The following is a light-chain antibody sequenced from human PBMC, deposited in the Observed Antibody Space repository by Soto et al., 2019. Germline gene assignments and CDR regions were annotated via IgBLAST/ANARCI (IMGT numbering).Light chain of an antibody. V-gene: IGKV4-1*01. Sequence: DIVMTQSPDSLAVSLGERATINCKSSQSVLYTSYNKNLLAWYQQKPGQPPKLLIYWASTRESGVPDRFSGSGSGTDFTLTIGSLQAEDVAVYFCQQYYGIPFTFGPGTKVDIK. CDR3: QQYYGIPFT. CDR1: QSVLYTSYNKNL. CDR2: WAS. J-gene: IGKJ3*01.